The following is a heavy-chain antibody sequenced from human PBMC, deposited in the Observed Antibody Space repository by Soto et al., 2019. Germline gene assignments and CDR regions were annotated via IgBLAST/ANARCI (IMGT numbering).Heavy chain of an antibody. D-gene: IGHD2-8*01. V-gene: IGHV1-18*01. J-gene: IGHJ4*02. CDR2: VSGYRDKR. Sequence: IQLVQSAGEVKRPGASVKVSCKASGYTFNTFGISWVRQAPGQGLERMGCVSGYRDKRDYSRILQGSITLTADPSTTTSYIEVRSLTSADTAVSYCARGCGMDFGVDGFWGKGTLSTGSS. CDR1: GYTFNTFG. CDR3: ARGCGMDFGVDGF.